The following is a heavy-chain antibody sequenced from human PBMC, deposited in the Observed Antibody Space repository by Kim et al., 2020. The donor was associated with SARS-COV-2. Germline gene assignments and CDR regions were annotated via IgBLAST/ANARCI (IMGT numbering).Heavy chain of an antibody. CDR1: GFTFSSYA. D-gene: IGHD3-10*01. J-gene: IGHJ4*02. V-gene: IGHV3-23*01. CDR3: AKTPHPMVRGVIIKYYFDY. CDR2: ISGSGGST. Sequence: GGSLRLSCAASGFTFSSYAMSWVRQAPGKGLEWVSAISGSGGSTYYADSVKGRFTISRDNSKNTLYLQMNSLRAEDTAVYYCAKTPHPMVRGVIIKYYFDYWGQGTLVTVSS.